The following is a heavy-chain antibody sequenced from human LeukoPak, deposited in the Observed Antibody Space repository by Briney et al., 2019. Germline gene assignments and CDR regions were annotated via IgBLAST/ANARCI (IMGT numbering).Heavy chain of an antibody. J-gene: IGHJ4*02. D-gene: IGHD2-2*01. Sequence: SETLSLTCTVSGGSISSYYWSWIRQPPGKGLQWIGYIYTSGSTNYNPSLKSRVTISVDTSKNQFSLKLSSVTAADTAVYYCARDYCSSTSCLFDYWGQGTLVTVSS. CDR1: GGSISSYY. V-gene: IGHV4-4*09. CDR3: ARDYCSSTSCLFDY. CDR2: IYTSGST.